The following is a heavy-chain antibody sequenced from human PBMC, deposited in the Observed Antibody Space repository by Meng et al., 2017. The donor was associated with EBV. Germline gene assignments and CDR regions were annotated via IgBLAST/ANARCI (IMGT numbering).Heavy chain of an antibody. D-gene: IGHD6-13*01. CDR3: ARAEIAAAGRLDY. V-gene: IGHV1-69*06. Sequence: QGQQVQSGAEGKEPGSAVKVSCKAYGGTFSSYAISWVRQAPGQGLEWMGGIIPIFGTANYAQKFQGRVTITADKSTSTAYMELSSLRSEDTAVYYCARAEIAAAGRLDYWGQGTLVTVSS. CDR1: GGTFSSYA. CDR2: IIPIFGTA. J-gene: IGHJ4*02.